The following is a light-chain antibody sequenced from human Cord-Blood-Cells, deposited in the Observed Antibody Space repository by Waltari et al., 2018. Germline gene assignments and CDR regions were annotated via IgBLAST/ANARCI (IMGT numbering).Light chain of an antibody. V-gene: IGKV3-20*01. J-gene: IGKJ3*01. CDR3: QQYGSSFT. CDR1: QSVSSSY. CDR2: GAS. Sequence: VLTQSPGTLSLSPGERATLSCRVSQSVSSSYLAWYQQKPGQAPRLRIYGASSRATGIPDRFSGSGSGTDFTLTISRLEPEDFAVYYCQQYGSSFTFGPGTKVDIK.